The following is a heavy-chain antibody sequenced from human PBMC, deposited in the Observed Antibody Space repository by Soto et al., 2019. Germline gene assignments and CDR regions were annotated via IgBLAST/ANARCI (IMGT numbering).Heavy chain of an antibody. CDR1: GYTFTGYY. CDR3: ASSSNQVQGEARCYIDV. V-gene: IGHV1-2*04. J-gene: IGHJ6*03. CDR2: INPNSGGT. Sequence: QVQLVQSGAEVKKPGASVKVSCKASGYTFTGYYMHLVRQAPGQGPEWMGWINPNSGGTNYAQKVQGCVTMTKDATIRTADVGQSGLGSEDRGVYYCASSSNQVQGEARCYIDVSGKGTTVTVSS. D-gene: IGHD3-10*01.